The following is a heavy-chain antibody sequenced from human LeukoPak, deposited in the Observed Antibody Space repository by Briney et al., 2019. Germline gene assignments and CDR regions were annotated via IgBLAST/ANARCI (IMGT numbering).Heavy chain of an antibody. CDR3: ARDRDTSGWYDY. J-gene: IGHJ4*02. V-gene: IGHV3-30-3*01. CDR2: ISYDGSNK. D-gene: IGHD6-19*01. Sequence: GGSLRLSCAASGFTFSNYAMHWVRQAPGKGLEWGTVISYDGSNKYYADSVKGRCTISGDNSKNTLYLQMNSLRGEDTAVYYCARDRDTSGWYDYWGQGTLVTVSS. CDR1: GFTFSNYA.